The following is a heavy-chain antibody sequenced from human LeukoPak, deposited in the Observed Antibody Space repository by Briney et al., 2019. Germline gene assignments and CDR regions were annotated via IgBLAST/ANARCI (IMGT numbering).Heavy chain of an antibody. CDR3: ARDVATISNWFDP. CDR2: INQDGSEK. V-gene: IGHV3-7*01. CDR1: GFTFSSYE. J-gene: IGHJ5*02. D-gene: IGHD5-24*01. Sequence: GGSLRLSCAASGFTFSSYEMNWVRQAPGKGLEWVANINQDGSEKYYVDSVKGRFTISRDNAKNSLYLQMNSLRAEDTAVYYCARDVATISNWFDPWGPGTLVTVSS.